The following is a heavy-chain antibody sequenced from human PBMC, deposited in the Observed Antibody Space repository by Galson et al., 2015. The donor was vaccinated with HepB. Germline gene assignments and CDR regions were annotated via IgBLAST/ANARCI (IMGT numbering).Heavy chain of an antibody. V-gene: IGHV3-21*01. CDR1: GFTFSSYN. Sequence: SLRLSCAAFGFTFSSYNMNWVRQAPGKGLEWVSSISSSSSYIYYADSVKGRFTISRDNAKNSLYLQMNSLRAEDTAVYYCARGSAVVVGYFDYWGQGTLVTVSS. J-gene: IGHJ4*02. CDR3: ARGSAVVVGYFDY. D-gene: IGHD2-15*01. CDR2: ISSSSSYI.